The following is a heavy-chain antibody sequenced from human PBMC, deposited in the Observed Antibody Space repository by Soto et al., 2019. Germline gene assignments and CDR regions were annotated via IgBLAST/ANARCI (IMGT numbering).Heavy chain of an antibody. J-gene: IGHJ6*02. D-gene: IGHD6-19*01. V-gene: IGHV6-1*01. CDR2: TYYRSKWFN. Sequence: SQTLSLTCAISGDSVSSNSAAWNWIRQSPSRDLEWLGRTYYRSKWFNDYAVSVKSRITINPDTSKNQFSLQLNSVTPEDTAVYYCASHSSGRPRGAMDVWGQGTTVTVSS. CDR3: ASHSSGRPRGAMDV. CDR1: GDSVSSNSAA.